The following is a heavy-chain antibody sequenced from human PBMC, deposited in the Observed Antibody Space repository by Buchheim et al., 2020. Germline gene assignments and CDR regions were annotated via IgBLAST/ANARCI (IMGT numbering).Heavy chain of an antibody. V-gene: IGHV4-61*02. CDR1: GGSISSSTYY. CDR3: AKGSNALSLRYFDYNWCDP. D-gene: IGHD3-9*01. CDR2: ISITGST. J-gene: IGHJ5*02. Sequence: QVQLQESGPGLVKPSQTLSLTCTVSGGSISSSTYYWNWIRQPAGKGLEWIGRISITGSTNYKPSLKRRVTISIDTPKNQLSLKQRSVTAADTDVYYCAKGSNALSLRYFDYNWCDPWGQGTL.